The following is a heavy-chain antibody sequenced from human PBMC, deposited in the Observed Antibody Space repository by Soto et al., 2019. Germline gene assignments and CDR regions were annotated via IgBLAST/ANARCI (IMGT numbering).Heavy chain of an antibody. V-gene: IGHV4-39*01. CDR3: ARLQGGATAFDI. CDR1: GCSISSSSYY. J-gene: IGHJ3*02. CDR2: IYYSGST. Sequence: QLQLQESGPGLVKPSETLSLTCTVSGCSISSSSYYWGWMSQPPGKGLEWIGSIYYSGSTYYNPSLKSRVTISIDTSKNQFSLKLSSVTAADTAVYYCARLQGGATAFDIWGQGTMVTVSS. D-gene: IGHD1-26*01.